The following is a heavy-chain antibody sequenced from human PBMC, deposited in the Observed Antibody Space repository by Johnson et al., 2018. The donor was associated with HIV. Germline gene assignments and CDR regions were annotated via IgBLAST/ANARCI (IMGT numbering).Heavy chain of an antibody. D-gene: IGHD4-23*01. J-gene: IGHJ3*02. CDR3: ARERPGYGGHDAFDI. CDR1: GFTVSSNY. V-gene: IGHV3-7*01. CDR2: IKQDGSEK. Sequence: VQLVESGGGLIQPGGSLRLSCAASGFTVSSNYMSWVRQAPGKGLEWVANIKQDGSEKYYVDSVKGRFTISRDNAKNSLYLQMNSLRAEDTAVYYCARERPGYGGHDAFDIWGQGTMVTVSS.